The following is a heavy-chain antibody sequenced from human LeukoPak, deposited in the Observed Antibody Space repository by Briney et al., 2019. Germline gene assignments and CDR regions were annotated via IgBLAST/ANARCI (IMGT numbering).Heavy chain of an antibody. D-gene: IGHD6-19*01. CDR2: IYYSGST. Sequence: NRSETLSLTCTVSGGSISSSSYYWGWIRQPPGKGLEWIGSIYYSGSTYYNPSLKSRVTISVDTSKNQFSLKLGSVTAADTAVYYCARVVQQFFDYWGQGTLVTVSS. CDR3: ARVVQQFFDY. J-gene: IGHJ4*02. CDR1: GGSISSSSYY. V-gene: IGHV4-39*07.